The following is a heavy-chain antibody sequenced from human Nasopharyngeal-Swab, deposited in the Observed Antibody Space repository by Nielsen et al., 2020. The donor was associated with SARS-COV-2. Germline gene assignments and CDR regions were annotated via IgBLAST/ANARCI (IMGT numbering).Heavy chain of an antibody. Sequence: GESLKISCTASGFTFGDYAMSWFRPAPGKGLEWVGFIRSKAYGGTTEYAASVKGRFTISRDDSKSIAYLQMNSLKTEDTAVYYCTRNDFWSGYYTDYWGQGTLVTVSS. D-gene: IGHD3-3*01. CDR3: TRNDFWSGYYTDY. CDR2: IRSKAYGGTT. J-gene: IGHJ4*02. V-gene: IGHV3-49*03. CDR1: GFTFGDYA.